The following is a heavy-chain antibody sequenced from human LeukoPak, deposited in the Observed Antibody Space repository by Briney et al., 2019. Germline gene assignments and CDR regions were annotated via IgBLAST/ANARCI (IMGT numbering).Heavy chain of an antibody. D-gene: IGHD3-22*01. Sequence: GGSLRLSCAASGFTFSSYWMSWVRQAPGKGLEWVANIKQDGSEKYYVDSVKGRFTISRDNAKNSLYLQMNSLRAEDTAVYYCARDDSSGYGTNWFDPWGQGTLVTVSS. J-gene: IGHJ5*02. CDR3: ARDDSSGYGTNWFDP. V-gene: IGHV3-7*01. CDR1: GFTFSSYW. CDR2: IKQDGSEK.